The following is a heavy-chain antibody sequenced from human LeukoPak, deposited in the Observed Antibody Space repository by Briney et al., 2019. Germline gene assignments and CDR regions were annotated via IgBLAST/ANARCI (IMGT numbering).Heavy chain of an antibody. D-gene: IGHD6-13*01. V-gene: IGHV1-18*01. CDR3: AREKEQLVGWPSWLDP. Sequence: ATVKVSCKASGYTFTSYGISWVRQAPGQGLEWMGWIGAYNGNTNYAQKLQGRVTMTTDTSTSTAYMELRSLRSDDTAVYYCAREKEQLVGWPSWLDPWGQGTLVTVSS. CDR2: IGAYNGNT. J-gene: IGHJ5*02. CDR1: GYTFTSYG.